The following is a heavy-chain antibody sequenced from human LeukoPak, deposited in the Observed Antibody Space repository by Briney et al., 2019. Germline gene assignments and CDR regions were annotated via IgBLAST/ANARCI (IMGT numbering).Heavy chain of an antibody. CDR2: ISYDGSNK. D-gene: IGHD5-12*01. V-gene: IGHV3-30*14. CDR1: GFTFSSDW. Sequence: PGGSLRLSCAASGFTFSSDWMSWVRQAPGKGLEWVAVISYDGSNKYYADSVKGRLTISRDNSKNTLYLQMNSLRAEDTAVYYCANFQWLRYFAFWGQGTLVTVSS. J-gene: IGHJ4*02. CDR3: ANFQWLRYFAF.